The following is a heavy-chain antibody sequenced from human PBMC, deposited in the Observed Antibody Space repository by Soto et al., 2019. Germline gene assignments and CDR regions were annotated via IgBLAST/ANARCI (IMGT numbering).Heavy chain of an antibody. CDR1: GFTFSSYG. V-gene: IGHV3-30*18. Sequence: SLRLSCAASGFTFSSYGMHWVRQAPGKGLEWVAAISYDGSNKFYVDPVKGRFTISRDNAKNSLYLQMNSLRAEDTAVYYCAKARAQYYDFWSGYPVDYWGQGTLVTVSS. CDR3: AKARAQYYDFWSGYPVDY. J-gene: IGHJ4*02. D-gene: IGHD3-3*01. CDR2: ISYDGSNK.